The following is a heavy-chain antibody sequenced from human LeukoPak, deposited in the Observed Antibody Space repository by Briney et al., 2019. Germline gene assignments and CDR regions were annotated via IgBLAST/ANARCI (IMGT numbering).Heavy chain of an antibody. J-gene: IGHJ4*02. CDR1: GGTFSSYA. CDR2: IIPIFGTA. D-gene: IGHD6-19*01. Sequence: GASVKVSCKASGGTFSSYAISWVRQAPGQGLEWMGGIIPIFGTANYAQKFQGRVTITADESTSTAYMELSSLRSEDTAVYYCARGTSGWYLFYWGQGTRSPSPQ. CDR3: ARGTSGWYLFY. V-gene: IGHV1-69*13.